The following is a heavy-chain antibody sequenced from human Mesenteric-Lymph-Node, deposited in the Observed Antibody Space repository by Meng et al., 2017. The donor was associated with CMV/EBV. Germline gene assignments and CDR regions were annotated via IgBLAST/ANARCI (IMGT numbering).Heavy chain of an antibody. V-gene: IGHV1-2*06. CDR2: SEPDSGAT. CDR1: GYTFNDYY. Sequence: GEVSHKDCGYTFNDYYVSWVRQAPGQGLEWMGLSEPDSGATNYAQKFHDRVAIPRDTSISTAYRELSGLRADDTAIYYCVTLHFDYWGQGTLVTVSS. CDR3: VTLHFDY. D-gene: IGHD2-21*02. J-gene: IGHJ4*02.